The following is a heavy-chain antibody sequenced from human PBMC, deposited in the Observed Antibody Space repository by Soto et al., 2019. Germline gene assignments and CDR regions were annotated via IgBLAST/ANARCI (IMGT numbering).Heavy chain of an antibody. J-gene: IGHJ4*02. CDR2: ISGNSGHA. V-gene: IGHV3-23*01. D-gene: IGHD3-16*02. CDR1: GFPFSNYA. CDR3: ARAPSEYIWGSYLRYFEY. Sequence: EVELLESGGAFIQPGGSLRLSCAASGFPFSNYAMAWVRQASGKGLEWVSGISGNSGHAFYADSVKGRFTSSRDNSRNKLYLPMESLRSADTATYYCARAPSEYIWGSYLRYFEYWGQGTLVAVSS.